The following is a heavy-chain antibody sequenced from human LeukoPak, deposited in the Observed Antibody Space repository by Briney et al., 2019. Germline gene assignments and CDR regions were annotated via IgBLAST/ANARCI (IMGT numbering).Heavy chain of an antibody. J-gene: IGHJ6*03. D-gene: IGHD2-2*01. CDR1: GYTFTSYG. CDR2: ISAYNGNT. Sequence: GASVKVSCKASGYTFTSYGISWVRQAPGQGLEWMGWISAYNGNTNYAQKLQGRVTMTTDTSTSTAYMELRSLRSDDTAVYYCARASCSSTSCQYYYYYMDVWGKGTTVTVSS. CDR3: ARASCSSTSCQYYYYYMDV. V-gene: IGHV1-18*01.